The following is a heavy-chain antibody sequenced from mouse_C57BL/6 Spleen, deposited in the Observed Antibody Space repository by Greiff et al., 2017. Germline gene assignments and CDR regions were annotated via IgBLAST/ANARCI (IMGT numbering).Heavy chain of an antibody. D-gene: IGHD1-1*01. CDR2: IDPENGDT. J-gene: IGHJ1*03. CDR1: GFNIKDDY. V-gene: IGHV14-4*01. Sequence: EVKLMESGAELVRPGASVKLSCTASGFNIKDDYMHWVKQRPEQGLEWIGWIDPENGDTEYASKFQGKATITADTSSNTAYLQLSSLTSEDTAVYYCTYLYGSSPNWYFDVWGTGTTVTVSS. CDR3: TYLYGSSPNWYFDV.